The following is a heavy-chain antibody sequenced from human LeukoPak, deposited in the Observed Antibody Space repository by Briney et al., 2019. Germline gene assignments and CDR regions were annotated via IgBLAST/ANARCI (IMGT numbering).Heavy chain of an antibody. V-gene: IGHV4-34*01. CDR3: ARSPVKYSYYFDY. CDR1: GGSFSGYY. Sequence: PSETLSLTCAVYGGSFSGYYWSWIRQPPGKGLEWIGEINHSGSTNYNPSLKSRVTISVDTSKNQFSLKLSSVTAADTAVYYCARSPVKYSYYFDYWGQGTLVTVSS. J-gene: IGHJ4*02. CDR2: INHSGST. D-gene: IGHD2-15*01.